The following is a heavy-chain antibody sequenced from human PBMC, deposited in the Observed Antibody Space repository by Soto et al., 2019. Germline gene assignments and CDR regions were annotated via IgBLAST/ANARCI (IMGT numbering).Heavy chain of an antibody. CDR1: GSTFSSSG. CDR2: ISKSSSVI. CDR3: ASVNLRFSYGIDV. D-gene: IGHD3-3*01. Sequence: EVQLVESGGGLVQPGGSLRLSCAASGSTFSSSGMHWVRQAPGKGLEWISYISKSSSVIYYADSVKGRFTISRDNAKNLLYLQMNSLRAEDTAVYFCASVNLRFSYGIDVWGQGTTVTVSS. V-gene: IGHV3-48*03. J-gene: IGHJ6*02.